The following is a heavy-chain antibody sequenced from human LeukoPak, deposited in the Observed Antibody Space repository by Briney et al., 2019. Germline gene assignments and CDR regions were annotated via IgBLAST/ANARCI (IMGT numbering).Heavy chain of an antibody. D-gene: IGHD6-13*01. J-gene: IGHJ4*02. CDR2: IKSKTDGGTT. CDR3: TTGIAAAGTSGPS. Sequence: GGSLRLSCAASGSTFSNAWMSWVRQAPGKGLEWVGRIKSKTDGGTTDYAAPVKGRFTISRDDSKNTLYLQMNSLRTEDTAVYYCTTGIAAAGTSGPSWGQGTLVTVSS. V-gene: IGHV3-15*07. CDR1: GSTFSNAW.